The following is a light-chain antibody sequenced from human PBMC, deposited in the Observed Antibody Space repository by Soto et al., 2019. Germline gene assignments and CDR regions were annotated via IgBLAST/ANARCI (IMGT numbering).Light chain of an antibody. V-gene: IGLV2-14*03. CDR1: SSDVGGYNY. CDR3: SSYTTSNTRQIV. CDR2: DVS. Sequence: ALTQPASVSGSPGQSITLSCTGTSSDVGGYNYVSWYQHHPGKAPKLMIYDVSNRPSGVSNRFSGSKSGNTASLTISGLQPEDEADYYCSSYTTSNTRQIVFGTGTKVTVL. J-gene: IGLJ1*01.